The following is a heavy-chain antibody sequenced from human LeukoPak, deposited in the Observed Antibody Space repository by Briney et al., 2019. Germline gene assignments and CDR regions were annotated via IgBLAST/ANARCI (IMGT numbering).Heavy chain of an antibody. CDR2: INHSGST. Sequence: SETLSLTCAVYGGSFSGYYWSWIRQPPGKGLEWIGEINHSGSTNYNPSLKSRVTISVDTSKNQFSLKLSSVTAADTAVYYCARKAPTRYYYDSSGYYDYWGQGTLVTVSS. J-gene: IGHJ4*02. V-gene: IGHV4-34*01. CDR1: GGSFSGYY. CDR3: ARKAPTRYYYDSSGYYDY. D-gene: IGHD3-22*01.